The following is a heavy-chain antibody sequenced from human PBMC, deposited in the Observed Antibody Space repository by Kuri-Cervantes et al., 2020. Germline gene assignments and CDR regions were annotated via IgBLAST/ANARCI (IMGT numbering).Heavy chain of an antibody. V-gene: IGHV3-23*01. J-gene: IGHJ4*02. Sequence: GESLKISCAASGFTFSSYAMSWVRQAPGKGLEWVSAISGSGGSTYYADSVKGRFTISRDNSKNTLYLQMNSLRAEDTAVYYCARADGGGWKTYYFDYWGQGTLVTVSS. CDR3: ARADGGGWKTYYFDY. CDR1: GFTFSSYA. D-gene: IGHD3-16*01. CDR2: ISGSGGST.